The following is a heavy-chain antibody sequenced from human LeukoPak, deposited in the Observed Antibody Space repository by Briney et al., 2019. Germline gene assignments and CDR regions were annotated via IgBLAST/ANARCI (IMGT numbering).Heavy chain of an antibody. CDR3: VLANWGLWSNIDY. V-gene: IGHV5-51*01. D-gene: IGHD7-27*01. CDR1: GYSFTSYW. Sequence: GEPLKISCKGSGYSFTSYWIGWVRQMPGKGLEWMGIIYPGDSDTRYSPSFQGQVTISADKSISTAYLQWSSLKASDTAMYYCVLANWGLWSNIDYWGQGTLVTVSS. CDR2: IYPGDSDT. J-gene: IGHJ4*02.